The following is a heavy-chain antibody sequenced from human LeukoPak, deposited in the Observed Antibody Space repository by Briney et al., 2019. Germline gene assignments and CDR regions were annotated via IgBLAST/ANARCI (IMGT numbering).Heavy chain of an antibody. V-gene: IGHV3-23*01. CDR1: GFTFSSYA. J-gene: IGHJ5*02. Sequence: PGGSLRLSCAASGFTFSSYAMSWVRQAPGKWLEWVSAISGCGGSTYYADSVKGRFTVSRDNSKHTLYLQMNSLRAEDTAVYYCAKGYSSSSVAWFDPWGQGTLVTVSS. CDR2: ISGCGGST. CDR3: AKGYSSSSVAWFDP. D-gene: IGHD6-6*01.